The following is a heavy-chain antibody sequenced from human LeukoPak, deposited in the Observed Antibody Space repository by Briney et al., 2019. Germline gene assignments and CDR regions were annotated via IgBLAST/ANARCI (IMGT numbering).Heavy chain of an antibody. Sequence: TGGSLRLSCAASGFTFSSYAMTWVRQAPGEGLEWVSSITGSHGRTYTTDSVKGRFTISRDNSQNTLYLQMNSLRAEDTAVYYCTKDPNGDYIGAFDPWGQGTLVTVSS. CDR3: TKDPNGDYIGAFDP. CDR1: GFTFSSYA. D-gene: IGHD4-17*01. V-gene: IGHV3-23*01. CDR2: ITGSHGRT. J-gene: IGHJ5*02.